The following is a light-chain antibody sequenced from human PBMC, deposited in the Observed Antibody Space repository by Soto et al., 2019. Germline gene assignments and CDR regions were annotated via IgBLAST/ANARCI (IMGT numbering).Light chain of an antibody. CDR2: DVS. Sequence: QSALTQPASVSGSPGQSVTLSCTGAISDVGGNKFVSWYQKYPGKAPKLMLCDVSNRPSGVSNRFSGSKSGNTAPLTISGLQDEDEADYYCSSFAGSNYVFGTGTKLTDL. CDR3: SSFAGSNYV. J-gene: IGLJ1*01. CDR1: ISDVGGNKF. V-gene: IGLV2-14*03.